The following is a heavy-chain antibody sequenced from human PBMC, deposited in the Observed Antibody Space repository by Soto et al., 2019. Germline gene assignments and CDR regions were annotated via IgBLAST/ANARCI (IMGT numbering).Heavy chain of an antibody. CDR2: ISTSGRT. CDR3: ARLLLPDLQGAFDM. J-gene: IGHJ3*02. Sequence: QVQLQESGPGLVKPSETLSLTCSVSGGSINSDYWTWIRQTAGKGLEWIGRISTSGRTTYNPSLKSSVTMSIDTSRSQYSLTLISVTAADTALYYCARLLLPDLQGAFDMWSEGTMVTVSS. CDR1: GGSINSDY. D-gene: IGHD3-16*01. V-gene: IGHV4-4*07.